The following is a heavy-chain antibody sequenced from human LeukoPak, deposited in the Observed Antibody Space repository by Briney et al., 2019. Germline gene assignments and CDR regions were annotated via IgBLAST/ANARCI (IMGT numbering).Heavy chain of an antibody. V-gene: IGHV1-69*13. CDR2: IIPIFGTA. Sequence: SVKVSCKASGYTFTSYYMHWGRQAPGQGLEWMGGIIPIFGTANYAQKFQGRVTITADESTSTAYMELSSLRSEDTAVYYCARGYDYVWGSYRPDWGQGTLVTVSS. CDR3: ARGYDYVWGSYRPD. D-gene: IGHD3-16*02. CDR1: GYTFTSYY. J-gene: IGHJ4*02.